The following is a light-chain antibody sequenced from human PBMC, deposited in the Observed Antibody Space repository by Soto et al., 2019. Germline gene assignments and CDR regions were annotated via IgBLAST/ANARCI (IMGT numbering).Light chain of an antibody. J-gene: IGKJ5*01. Sequence: DIQMTQSPSSLSASVGDRVTITCRASDSINSYLNWFQQKPGKAPKLLIFGTSSLQSGVPSRFSGSESGTDFTLTINSLHPDDFATYYCQQSYSTPRTFGQGTRLEIK. CDR1: DSINSY. CDR3: QQSYSTPRT. V-gene: IGKV1-39*01. CDR2: GTS.